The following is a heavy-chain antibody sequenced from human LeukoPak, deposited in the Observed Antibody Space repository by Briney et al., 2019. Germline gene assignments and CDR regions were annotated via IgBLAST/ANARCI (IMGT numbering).Heavy chain of an antibody. Sequence: SETLSLTCTVSGGSISSYYWSWIRQPAGKGLEWIGYIYYSGSTNYNPSLKSRVTISVDTSKNQFSLKLSSVTAADTAVYYCARVGYDSSGYYNEGDAFDIWGQGTMVTVSS. D-gene: IGHD3-22*01. CDR2: IYYSGST. CDR1: GGSISSYY. J-gene: IGHJ3*02. CDR3: ARVGYDSSGYYNEGDAFDI. V-gene: IGHV4-59*01.